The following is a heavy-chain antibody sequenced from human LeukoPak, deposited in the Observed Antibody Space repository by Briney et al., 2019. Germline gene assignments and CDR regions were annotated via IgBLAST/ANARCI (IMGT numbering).Heavy chain of an antibody. V-gene: IGHV4-30-2*01. CDR3: ARAWFSSSWMIDY. CDR1: GGSISSGGYY. CDR2: IYHSGST. Sequence: PSQTLSLTCTVSGGSISSGGYYWSWIRQPPGKGLEWIGYIYHSGSTYYNPSLKSRVTISVDRSKNQFSLKLSSVTAADTAVYYCARAWFSSSWMIDYWGQGTLVTVSS. D-gene: IGHD6-13*01. J-gene: IGHJ4*02.